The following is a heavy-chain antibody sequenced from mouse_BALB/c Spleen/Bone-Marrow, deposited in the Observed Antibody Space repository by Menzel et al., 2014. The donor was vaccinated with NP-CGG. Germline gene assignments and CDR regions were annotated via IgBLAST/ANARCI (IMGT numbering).Heavy chain of an antibody. J-gene: IGHJ3*01. CDR3: ARRITAVVPPAY. Sequence: QVQLQQSGAELVRPGTSVKVSCKASGYAFTNYLIEWVKQRPGQGLEWIGVINPGSGGTNYNKKLKGKATLTADKSSSTAYMQLSSLTSDDSAVYFCARRITAVVPPAYWGQGTLVTVSA. CDR2: INPGSGGT. D-gene: IGHD1-1*01. CDR1: GYAFTNYL. V-gene: IGHV1-54*01.